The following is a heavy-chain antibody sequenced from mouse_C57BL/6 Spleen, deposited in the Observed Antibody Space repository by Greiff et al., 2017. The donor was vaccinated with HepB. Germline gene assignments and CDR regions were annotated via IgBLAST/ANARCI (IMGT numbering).Heavy chain of an antibody. D-gene: IGHD1-1*01. CDR1: GYTFTDYE. Sequence: VQLQQSGAELVRPGASVTLSCKASGYTFTDYEMHWVKQTPVHGLEWIGAIDPETGGTAYNQKFKGKAILTADNSSSTAYMELRSLTSEDSAVYYCTRESPIYYYGSSPFWGQGTTLTVSS. CDR3: TRESPIYYYGSSPF. J-gene: IGHJ2*01. V-gene: IGHV1-15*01. CDR2: IDPETGGT.